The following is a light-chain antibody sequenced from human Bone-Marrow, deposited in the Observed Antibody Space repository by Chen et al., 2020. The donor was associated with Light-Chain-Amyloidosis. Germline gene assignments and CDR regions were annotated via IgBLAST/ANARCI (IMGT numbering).Light chain of an antibody. Sequence: IVLTQSPDSLTVSQGERATIKCESSQSVLFTSNNKNYLAWYQQRPVQPPKLLISWASTRESGVPDRFSGSGSGTHFTLNISRLRAEDVAVYYCQQYYISPLTFGGVTKVEVK. CDR2: WAS. CDR3: QQYYISPLT. J-gene: IGKJ4*01. CDR1: QSVLFTSNNKNY. V-gene: IGKV4-1*01.